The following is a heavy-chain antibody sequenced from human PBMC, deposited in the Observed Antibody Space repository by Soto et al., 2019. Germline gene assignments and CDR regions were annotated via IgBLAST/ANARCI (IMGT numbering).Heavy chain of an antibody. CDR3: AKTIVAASGYYFDH. CDR1: GFSFGDSY. D-gene: IGHD2-21*01. J-gene: IGHJ4*02. V-gene: IGHV3-11*06. CDR2: ISGGSSYT. Sequence: QVQLVESGGGLVQPGGSLRLACAASGFSFGDSYMSWVRQAPGKGLEWLSYISGGSSYTNYADSVKGRLTLSRDNAKRFLYLELNSLRADDTPVYYRAKTIVAASGYYFDHWGQGNLGTVSS.